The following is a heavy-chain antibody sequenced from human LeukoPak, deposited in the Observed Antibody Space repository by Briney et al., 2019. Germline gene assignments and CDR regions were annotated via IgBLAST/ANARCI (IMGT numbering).Heavy chain of an antibody. V-gene: IGHV3-23*01. CDR2: ISASGDRT. J-gene: IGHJ5*02. CDR3: VRAQYSSDT. CDR1: RVTFSSSA. Sequence: GGSLRLSCAASRVTFSSSAMSWVRQAPGKGLESVSTISASGDRTYYADSVKGRFTISRDNSENTLYLQMNSLRAEDTAVYFCVRAQYSSDTWGQGTLVTVSS. D-gene: IGHD6-19*01.